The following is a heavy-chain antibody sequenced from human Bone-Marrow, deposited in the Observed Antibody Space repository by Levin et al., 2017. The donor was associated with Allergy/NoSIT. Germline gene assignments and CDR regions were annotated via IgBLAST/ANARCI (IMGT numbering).Heavy chain of an antibody. V-gene: IGHV3-11*01. CDR2: ISSSGSTI. CDR1: GFTFSDYY. J-gene: IGHJ4*02. CDR3: AREDGYGDYCFDY. Sequence: LSLTCAASGFTFSDYYMSWIRQAPGKGLEWVSYISSSGSTIYYADSVKGRFTISRDNAKNSLYLQMNSLRAEDTAVYYCAREDGYGDYCFDYWGQGTLVTVSS. D-gene: IGHD4-17*01.